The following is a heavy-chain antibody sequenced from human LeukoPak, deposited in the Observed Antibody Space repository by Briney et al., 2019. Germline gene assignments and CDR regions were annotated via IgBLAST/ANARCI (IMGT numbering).Heavy chain of an antibody. D-gene: IGHD2-2*01. V-gene: IGHV4-39*07. J-gene: IGHJ4*02. Sequence: PSETLTLTCTVSGGSISSSSYYWGWIRQPPGQGLEWIGSIYYSGSTYYNPSLKSRVTISVDTSKNQFFLKLSSGIAADPAVYYCGRIEQSSWFDYWGQGTLVTVSS. CDR3: GRIEQSSWFDY. CDR2: IYYSGST. CDR1: GGSISSSSYY.